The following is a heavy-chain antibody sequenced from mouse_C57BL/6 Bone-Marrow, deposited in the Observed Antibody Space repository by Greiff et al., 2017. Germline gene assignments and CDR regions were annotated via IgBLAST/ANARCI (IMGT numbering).Heavy chain of an antibody. V-gene: IGHV1-4*01. CDR2: INPSSGYT. CDR1: GYTFTSYT. D-gene: IGHD3-3*01. CDR3: ARGPSFAY. J-gene: IGHJ3*01. Sequence: QVQLQQSGAELARPGASVKMSCKASGYTFTSYTMHWVKQRPGKGLEWIGYINPSSGYTKYNQKFKDKATLTADKSSSTAYMQLSSLTSEDSAVYDCARGPSFAYGGQGTLVTVSA.